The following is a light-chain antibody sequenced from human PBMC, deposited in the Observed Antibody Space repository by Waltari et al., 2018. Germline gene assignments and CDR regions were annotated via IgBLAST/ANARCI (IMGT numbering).Light chain of an antibody. CDR3: QQYNDYPWT. Sequence: DIQMTQSPSTLSASVGDRVTITCRASQSISSWLAWYQQKPGKAPTLLIYKASSLGGGVPSRFSGSGSGTEFTLTISSLQPDDFATYYCQQYNDYPWTFGQGTKVEIK. V-gene: IGKV1-5*03. CDR2: KAS. CDR1: QSISSW. J-gene: IGKJ1*01.